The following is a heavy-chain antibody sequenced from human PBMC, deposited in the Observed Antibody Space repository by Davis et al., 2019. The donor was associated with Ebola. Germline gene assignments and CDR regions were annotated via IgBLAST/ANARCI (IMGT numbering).Heavy chain of an antibody. CDR3: ARSGLSFGVVKYHYGMDV. D-gene: IGHD3-3*01. V-gene: IGHV3-23*01. CDR2: ISDSGGTT. CDR1: VITFSSYA. J-gene: IGHJ6*04. Sequence: PGGSLSLSCTDSVITFSSYAMTWVRQAPGKGLEWVSAISDSGGTTYYAGSVKGRFTVSRDNSKKTMYLQMNSLRAEDTAVYYCARSGLSFGVVKYHYGMDVWGKGTTVTVSS.